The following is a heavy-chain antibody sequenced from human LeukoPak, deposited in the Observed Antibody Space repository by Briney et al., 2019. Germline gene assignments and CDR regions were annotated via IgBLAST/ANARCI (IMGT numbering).Heavy chain of an antibody. J-gene: IGHJ6*03. CDR3: ARDTTYCSSTSCYTYYYYYMDV. Sequence: ASVKVSCKASGYTFTSYGISWVRQAPGQGLEWMGGISAYNGNTNYAQKLQGRVTMTTDTSTSTAYMELRSLRSDDTAVYYCARDTTYCSSTSCYTYYYYYMDVWGKGTTVTVSS. CDR1: GYTFTSYG. V-gene: IGHV1-18*01. CDR2: ISAYNGNT. D-gene: IGHD2-2*02.